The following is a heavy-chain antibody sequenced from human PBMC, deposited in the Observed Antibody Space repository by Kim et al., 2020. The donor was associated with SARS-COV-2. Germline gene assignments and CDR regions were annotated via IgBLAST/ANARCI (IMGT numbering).Heavy chain of an antibody. CDR3: ASFLPPRYYYGSGSYPYMDQDAFDI. J-gene: IGHJ3*02. Sequence: GGSLRLSCAASGFTFSSYAMHWVRQAPGKGLEWVAVISYDGSNKYYADSVKGRFTISRDNSKNTLYLQMNSLRAEDTAVYYCASFLPPRYYYGSGSYPYMDQDAFDIWGQGTMVTVSS. CDR2: ISYDGSNK. D-gene: IGHD3-10*01. V-gene: IGHV3-30*04. CDR1: GFTFSSYA.